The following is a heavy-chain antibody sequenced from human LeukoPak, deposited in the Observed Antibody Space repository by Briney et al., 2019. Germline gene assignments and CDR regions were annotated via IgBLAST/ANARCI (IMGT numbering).Heavy chain of an antibody. J-gene: IGHJ3*02. CDR2: IYYSGST. CDR1: GGSISSSSYY. CDR3: ARPFVTTDAFDI. V-gene: IGHV4-39*01. D-gene: IGHD4-11*01. Sequence: SETLSLTCTASGGSISSSSYYWGWIRQPPGKGLEWIGSIYYSGSTYYNPSLKSRVTISVDTSKNQFSLKLSSVTAADTAVYYCARPFVTTDAFDIWGQGTMVTVSS.